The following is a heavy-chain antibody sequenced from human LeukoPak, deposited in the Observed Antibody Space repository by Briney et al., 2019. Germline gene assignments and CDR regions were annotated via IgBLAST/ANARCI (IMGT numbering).Heavy chain of an antibody. CDR2: IKPDGSEK. V-gene: IGHV3-7*05. Sequence: QPGGSLRLSCVASGFTFSNYWMSWVRQAPGKGLEWVGNIKPDGSEKSYVDSVKARFTVSRDNAKNSLFLQINNLRAEDTAVYYCARGDAGFSSRSARYFDLWGRGTLVTVSS. J-gene: IGHJ2*01. CDR3: ARGDAGFSSRSARYFDL. D-gene: IGHD6-13*01. CDR1: GFTFSNYW.